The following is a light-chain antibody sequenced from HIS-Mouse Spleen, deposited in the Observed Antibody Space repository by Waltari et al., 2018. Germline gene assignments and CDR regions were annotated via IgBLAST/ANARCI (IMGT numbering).Light chain of an antibody. Sequence: SYELTQPPSVSVSPGQTARTTCSGDALPQKYAYWYQQKSGQAPVLGIYEDSKRPSGIPERFSGSSSGTMATLTISGAQVEDEADYYCYSTDSSGNHRVFGGGTKLTVL. V-gene: IGLV3-10*01. CDR3: YSTDSSGNHRV. J-gene: IGLJ2*01. CDR1: ALPQKY. CDR2: EDS.